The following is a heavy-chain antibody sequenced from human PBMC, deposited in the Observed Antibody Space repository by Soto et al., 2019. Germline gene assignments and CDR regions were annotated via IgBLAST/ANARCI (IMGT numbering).Heavy chain of an antibody. CDR2: IRGFSPYT. V-gene: IGHV3-21*01. Sequence: GGSLRLSCISSGFTFRTYTMNWVRQAPGKGLEWVSGIRGFSPYTFYAESVKGRFTISRDNAKNSLYLQMNSLRAEDTAVYYCARDRGYDAHDYYYNAMDVWGQGTTVTVSS. CDR3: ARDRGYDAHDYYYNAMDV. J-gene: IGHJ6*02. CDR1: GFTFRTYT. D-gene: IGHD2-15*01.